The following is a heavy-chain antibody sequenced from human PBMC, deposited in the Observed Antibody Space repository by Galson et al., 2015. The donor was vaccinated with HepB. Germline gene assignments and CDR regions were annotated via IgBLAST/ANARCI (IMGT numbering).Heavy chain of an antibody. CDR2: IYYSGST. V-gene: IGHV4-59*01. D-gene: IGHD2-2*01. Sequence: LSLTCTVSGGSISSYYWSWIRQPPGKGLEWIGYIYYSGSTNYNPSLKSRVTISVDTSKNQFSLKLSSVTAADTAVYYCARPMGFSRTPHDAFDIWGQGTMVTVSS. CDR1: GGSISSYY. J-gene: IGHJ3*02. CDR3: ARPMGFSRTPHDAFDI.